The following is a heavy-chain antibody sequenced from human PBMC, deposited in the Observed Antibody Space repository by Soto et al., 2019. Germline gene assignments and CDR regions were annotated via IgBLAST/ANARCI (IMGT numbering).Heavy chain of an antibody. CDR2: IIPIFGTA. CDR3: ARKTAYCSSTSCRGGGYYYYGMDV. V-gene: IGHV1-69*13. D-gene: IGHD2-2*01. J-gene: IGHJ6*02. Sequence: GASVKVSCKASGGTFSSYAISWVLQAPGQGLEWMGGIIPIFGTANYAQKFQGRVTITADESTSTAYMELSSLRSEDTAVYYCARKTAYCSSTSCRGGGYYYYGMDVWGQGTTVTVSS. CDR1: GGTFSSYA.